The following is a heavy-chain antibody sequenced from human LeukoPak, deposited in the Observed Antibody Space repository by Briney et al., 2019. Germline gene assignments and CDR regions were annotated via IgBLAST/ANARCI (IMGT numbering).Heavy chain of an antibody. CDR3: VKARGGSAPGGAFDI. CDR1: GFTVSSNS. J-gene: IGHJ3*02. Sequence: GGSLRLSCTVSGFTVSSNSMSWVRQAPGKGLEWVSFIYSDNTHYSDSVKGRFTISRDNSKNTLYLQMNSLRAEDTAIYYCVKARGGSAPGGAFDIWGQGTMVTVSS. V-gene: IGHV3-53*01. D-gene: IGHD3-10*01. CDR2: IYSDNT.